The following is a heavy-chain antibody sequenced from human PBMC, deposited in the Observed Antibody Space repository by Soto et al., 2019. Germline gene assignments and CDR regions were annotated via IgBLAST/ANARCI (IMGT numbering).Heavy chain of an antibody. Sequence: GESLKISCKGSGYRFTRYWIGWVRQMPGKGLEWMGSIYPGDSDTRYSPSFQGQVTISADKSISTAYLQWSSLKASDSAMYYCARHQVDDTRGYNHDHWGQGTLVTVSS. CDR1: GYRFTRYW. CDR3: ARHQVDDTRGYNHDH. J-gene: IGHJ4*02. D-gene: IGHD3-22*01. CDR2: IYPGDSDT. V-gene: IGHV5-51*01.